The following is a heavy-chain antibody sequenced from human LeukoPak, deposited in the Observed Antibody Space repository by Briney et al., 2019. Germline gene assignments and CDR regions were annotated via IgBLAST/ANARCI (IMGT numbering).Heavy chain of an antibody. J-gene: IGHJ5*02. V-gene: IGHV4-34*01. CDR2: INHSGST. CDR1: GGSFSGYY. D-gene: IGHD1-26*01. Sequence: PSETLSLTCAVYGGSFSGYYWSWIRQPPGKGLEWIGEINHSGSTNYNPSLKSRVTISVDTSKNQFSLKLSSVTAADTAVYYCARDPTPVMRGSGSYYGGWFDPWGQGTLVTVSS. CDR3: ARDPTPVMRGSGSYYGGWFDP.